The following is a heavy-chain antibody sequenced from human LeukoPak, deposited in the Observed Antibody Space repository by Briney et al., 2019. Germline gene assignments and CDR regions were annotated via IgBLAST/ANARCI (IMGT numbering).Heavy chain of an antibody. Sequence: SETLSLTCTVSGGSIASAGYYWSWIRQHPGKGLEWMGYINYSGSTYYNPSLKSRVTISGDTSKNQFSLKLSSVTAADTAVYYCARGNSDGKREDYWGPGTLLTVSS. D-gene: IGHD2-15*01. CDR1: GGSIASAGYY. CDR2: INYSGST. V-gene: IGHV4-31*03. CDR3: ARGNSDGKREDY. J-gene: IGHJ4*02.